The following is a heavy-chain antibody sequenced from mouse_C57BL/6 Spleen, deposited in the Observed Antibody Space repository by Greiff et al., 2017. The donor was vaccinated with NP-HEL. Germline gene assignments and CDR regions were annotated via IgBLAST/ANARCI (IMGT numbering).Heavy chain of an antibody. D-gene: IGHD1-1*01. CDR2: IDPEDGDT. Sequence: VQLQQSGAELVRPGASVKLSCTASGFNIKDYYMHWVKQRPEQGLEWIGRIDPEDGDTEYAPKFQGKATMTADTSSNTAYLQLSSLTSEDTAVYYCTGYYGSSSWFAYWGQGTLVTVSA. CDR3: TGYYGSSSWFAY. J-gene: IGHJ3*01. V-gene: IGHV14-1*01. CDR1: GFNIKDYY.